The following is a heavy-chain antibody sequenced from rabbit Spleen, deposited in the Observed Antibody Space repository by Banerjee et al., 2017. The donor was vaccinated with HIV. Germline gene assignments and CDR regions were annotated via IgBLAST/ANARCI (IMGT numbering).Heavy chain of an antibody. Sequence: QEQLKESGGGLVQPEGSLTLTCKASGVSFSDKDVMCWVRQAPGKGLEWIACINIVTGKSVYASWAKGRFTCSKTSSTTVTLQMTRLTAADTATYFCARDTSSSFSSYGMDRWGPGTLVTVS. CDR1: GVSFSDKDV. V-gene: IGHV1S45*01. CDR3: ARDTSSSFSSYGMDR. CDR2: INIVTGKS. D-gene: IGHD1-1*01. J-gene: IGHJ6*01.